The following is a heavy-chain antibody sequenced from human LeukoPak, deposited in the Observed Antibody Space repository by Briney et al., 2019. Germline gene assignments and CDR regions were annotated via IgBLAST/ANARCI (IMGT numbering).Heavy chain of an antibody. J-gene: IGHJ5*02. Sequence: PSETLSLTCTVSGGSISSSSYYWGWIRQPPGKGLEWIGSIYYSGSTYYNPSLKSRVTISVDTSKNQFSLKLSSVTAADTAVYYCARGGASGRFGELLLPPSWFDPWGQGTLVTVSS. CDR3: ARGGASGRFGELLLPPSWFDP. V-gene: IGHV4-39*01. CDR2: IYYSGST. D-gene: IGHD3-10*01. CDR1: GGSISSSSYY.